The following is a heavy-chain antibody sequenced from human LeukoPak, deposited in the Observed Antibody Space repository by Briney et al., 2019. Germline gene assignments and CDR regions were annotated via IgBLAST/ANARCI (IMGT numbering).Heavy chain of an antibody. Sequence: GGSLRLPCAASGITFSSYAMSWVRQAPGKGLEWVSAVSGSGGSTYYADSVKGRFTISRDNSKNTLYLQMNSLRAEAAAVYHCPKEGGFDSWQTWYDSWGQGTLVTVSS. J-gene: IGHJ4*02. CDR3: PKEGGFDSWQTWYDS. CDR2: VSGSGGST. D-gene: IGHD6-13*01. CDR1: GITFSSYA. V-gene: IGHV3-23*01.